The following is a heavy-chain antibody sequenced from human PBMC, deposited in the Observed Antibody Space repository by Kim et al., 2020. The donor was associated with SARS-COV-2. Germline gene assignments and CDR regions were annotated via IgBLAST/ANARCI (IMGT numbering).Heavy chain of an antibody. CDR1: GFTFSSYS. CDR2: ISSSSSNI. CDR3: ARGSRAAGGFGY. V-gene: IGHV3-48*02. Sequence: GGSLRLSCAASGFTFSSYSMNWVRQAPGKGLEWVSYISSSSSNIYYADSVKGRFTLSRDNAKNSLYLQMNSLRDEDSAVYYCARGSRAAGGFGYWGQGTLVTVSS. D-gene: IGHD6-25*01. J-gene: IGHJ4*02.